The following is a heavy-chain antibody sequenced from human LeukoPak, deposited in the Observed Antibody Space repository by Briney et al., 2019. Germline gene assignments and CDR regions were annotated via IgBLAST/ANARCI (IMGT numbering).Heavy chain of an antibody. CDR3: AKDLGIVVAGDFDY. V-gene: IGHV3-30*02. CDR1: GFTFSSYG. CDR2: IRYDGSNK. Sequence: PGKSLRLSCAASGFTFSSYGMHWVRQAPGKGLEWVAFIRYDGSNKYYADSVKGRFTISRDNSKNTLYLQMNSLRAEDTAVYYCAKDLGIVVAGDFDYWGQGTLVTVSS. J-gene: IGHJ4*02. D-gene: IGHD2-21*01.